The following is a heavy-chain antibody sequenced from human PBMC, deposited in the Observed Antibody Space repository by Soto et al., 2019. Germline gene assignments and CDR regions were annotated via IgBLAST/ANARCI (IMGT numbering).Heavy chain of an antibody. CDR3: ARDSYGSDY. Sequence: VASVKVSCKTSGYTFSDYHIHWVRQAPGQGLEWMGRMIPTDGSTMYAQKFQGRVTLTRDTSTSTAYMELTSLRFEDTAFYYCARDSYGSDYWGQGTQVTVSS. CDR2: MIPTDGST. V-gene: IGHV1-46*03. D-gene: IGHD3-10*01. J-gene: IGHJ4*02. CDR1: GYTFSDYH.